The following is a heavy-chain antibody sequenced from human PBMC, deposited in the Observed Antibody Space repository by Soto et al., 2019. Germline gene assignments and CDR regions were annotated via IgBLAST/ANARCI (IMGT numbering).Heavy chain of an antibody. CDR2: IYHSGST. CDR1: GGSISSSNW. D-gene: IGHD3-22*01. Sequence: SETLSLTCAVSGGSISSSNWWSWVRQPPGKGLEWIGEIYHSGSTNYNPPLKSRVTISVDKSKNQFSLKLSSVTAADTAVYYCARRGYYDSSGYAFDIWGQGTMVTVSS. CDR3: ARRGYYDSSGYAFDI. V-gene: IGHV4-4*02. J-gene: IGHJ3*02.